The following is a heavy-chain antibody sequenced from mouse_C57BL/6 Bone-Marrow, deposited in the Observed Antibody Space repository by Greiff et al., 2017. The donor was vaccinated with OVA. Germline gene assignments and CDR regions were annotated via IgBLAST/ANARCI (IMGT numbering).Heavy chain of an antibody. CDR1: GYTFTDYE. CDR2: IDPETGGT. Sequence: VKVVESGAELVRPGASVTLSCKASGYTFTDYEMHWVKQTPVHGLEWIGAIDPETGGTAYNQKFKGKAILPADNSSSTAYMELRSLTSEDSAVYYCTTSYGSSYDGFAYWGQGTLVTVSA. J-gene: IGHJ3*01. V-gene: IGHV1-15*01. CDR3: TTSYGSSYDGFAY. D-gene: IGHD1-1*01.